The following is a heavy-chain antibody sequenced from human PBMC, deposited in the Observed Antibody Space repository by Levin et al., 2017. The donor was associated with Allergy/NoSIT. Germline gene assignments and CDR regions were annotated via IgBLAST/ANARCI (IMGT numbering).Heavy chain of an antibody. D-gene: IGHD3-10*01. V-gene: IGHV4-34*01. CDR1: GGSFSGYY. Sequence: SQTLSLTCAVYGGSFSGYYWSWIRQPPGKGLEWIGEINHSGSTNYNPTLKSRVTISVDTSKNQFSLKLSSVTAADTAVYYCAREWGFHGSGSYKGRHPLDSWGQGTLVTVSS. J-gene: IGHJ4*02. CDR3: AREWGFHGSGSYKGRHPLDS. CDR2: INHSGST.